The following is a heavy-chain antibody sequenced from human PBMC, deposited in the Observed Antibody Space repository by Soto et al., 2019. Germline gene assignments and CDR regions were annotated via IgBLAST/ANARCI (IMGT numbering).Heavy chain of an antibody. Sequence: QLQLQESGPGLVKPSETLSLTCTVSGGSVSSTGYYWGWIRQPPGKGLEWIGSIYYSGSTYYNPSLKSRVTISVDTSKNQFSLKLSSVTTADTAVYYCARIVGIRNSIGQRYYFDYWGQGTLVTVSS. V-gene: IGHV4-39*01. J-gene: IGHJ4*02. CDR3: ARIVGIRNSIGQRYYFDY. CDR2: IYYSGST. D-gene: IGHD6-19*01. CDR1: GGSVSSTGYY.